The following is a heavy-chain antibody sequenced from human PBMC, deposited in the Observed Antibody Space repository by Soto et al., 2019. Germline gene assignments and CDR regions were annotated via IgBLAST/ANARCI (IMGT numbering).Heavy chain of an antibody. V-gene: IGHV3-53*01. J-gene: IGHJ4*02. Sequence: GGSLRLSCAASGFTVSSNYMSWVRQAPGKGLEWVSVIYSGGSTYYADSVKGRFTISRDNSKNTLYLQMNSLRAEDTAVYYCATGPSRHYYGSGSRFDYWGQGTLVTVSS. CDR3: ATGPSRHYYGSGSRFDY. CDR1: GFTVSSNY. CDR2: IYSGGST. D-gene: IGHD3-10*01.